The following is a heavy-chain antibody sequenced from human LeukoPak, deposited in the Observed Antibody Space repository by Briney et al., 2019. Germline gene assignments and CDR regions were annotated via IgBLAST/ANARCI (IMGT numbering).Heavy chain of an antibody. CDR3: ARYCSSTSCYSPANFDY. V-gene: IGHV3-21*01. J-gene: IGHJ4*02. CDR2: ISSSSSYI. CDR1: GFTFSSYS. D-gene: IGHD2-2*02. Sequence: GGSLRLSCAASGFTFSSYSMNRVRQAPGKGLEWVSSISSSSSYIYYADSVKGRFTISRDNAKNSLYLQMNSLRAEDTAVYYCARYCSSTSCYSPANFDYWGQGTLVTVSS.